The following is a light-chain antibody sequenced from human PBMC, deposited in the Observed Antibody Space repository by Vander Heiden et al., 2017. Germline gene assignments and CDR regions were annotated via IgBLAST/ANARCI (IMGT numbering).Light chain of an antibody. J-gene: IGKJ4*01. CDR2: RVS. CDR3: MQGSHWPLT. CDR1: QSLVNSDGNTY. Sequence: DVVMTQSPLSLPVTLGQAAAISCRSSQSLVNSDGNTYLSWFQQRPGQSPRRRIYRVSNRDSGVPDRISGSGSGTDFTLKISRVEAEDVGVYFCMQGSHWPLTFGGGTRVEIK. V-gene: IGKV2-30*01.